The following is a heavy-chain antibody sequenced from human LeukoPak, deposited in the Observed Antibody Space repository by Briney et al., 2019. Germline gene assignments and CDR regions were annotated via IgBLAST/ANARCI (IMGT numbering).Heavy chain of an antibody. CDR1: GYTFTGYY. Sequence: ASVKVSCKASGYTFTGYYKHWVRQAPGQGLEWMGRINPNSGGTNYAQKFQGRVTMTRDTSISTAYMELSRLRSDDTAVYYCARDLLLTYYDFWSGYPYYYYGMDVWGQGTTVTVSS. V-gene: IGHV1-2*06. CDR3: ARDLLLTYYDFWSGYPYYYYGMDV. J-gene: IGHJ6*02. CDR2: INPNSGGT. D-gene: IGHD3-3*01.